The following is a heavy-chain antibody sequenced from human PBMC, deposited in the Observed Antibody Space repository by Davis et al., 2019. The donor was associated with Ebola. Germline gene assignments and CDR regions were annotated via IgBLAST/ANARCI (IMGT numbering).Heavy chain of an antibody. CDR2: IYYSGST. CDR3: ARVVPAASFYYYGMDV. Sequence: PSETLSLTCTVSGGSISSGDYYWSWIRQPPGKGLEWIGYIYYSGSTYYNPSLKSRVTISVDTSKNQFSLKLSSVTAADTAVYYCARVVPAASFYYYGMDVWGQGTTVTVSS. CDR1: GGSISSGDYY. D-gene: IGHD2-2*01. V-gene: IGHV4-30-4*01. J-gene: IGHJ6*02.